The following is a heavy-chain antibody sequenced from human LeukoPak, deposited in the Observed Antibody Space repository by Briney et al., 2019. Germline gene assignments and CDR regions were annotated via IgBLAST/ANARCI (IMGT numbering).Heavy chain of an antibody. CDR1: GFTFSSYS. V-gene: IGHV3-21*01. CDR2: ISSNSSYI. J-gene: IGHJ6*02. CDR3: ARAVAANLYYYYGMDV. Sequence: GGSLRLSCAASGFTFSSYSMNWVRQAPGKGLEWVSSISSNSSYIYYADSVKGRFTISRDNAKNSLYLQMNSLRAEDTAVYYCARAVAANLYYYYGMDVWGQGTTVTVSS. D-gene: IGHD2-15*01.